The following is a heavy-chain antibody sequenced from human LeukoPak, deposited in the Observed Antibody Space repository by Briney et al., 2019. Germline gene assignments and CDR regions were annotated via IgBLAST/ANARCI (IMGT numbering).Heavy chain of an antibody. D-gene: IGHD2-21*02. Sequence: GGSLRLSCAASGFTFSSYWMHWVRQAPGKGLVWVSRINSDGSSTSYADSVKGRFTIYRDNSKNTLYLHMNSLRAEDTAVYYCAKTLWGLTLLSSDHWGQGTLVTVSS. CDR1: GFTFSSYW. V-gene: IGHV3-74*01. CDR2: INSDGSST. CDR3: AKTLWGLTLLSSDH. J-gene: IGHJ4*02.